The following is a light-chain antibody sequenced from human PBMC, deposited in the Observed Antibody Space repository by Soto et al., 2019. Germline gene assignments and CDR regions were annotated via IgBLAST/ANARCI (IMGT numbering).Light chain of an antibody. CDR2: EVH. Sequence: QSSMTQPASLSGSPGQSITISCTGTSSAMGAYDYVSWFLQHPATPPKIIISEVHKPPSRVSNRFSGSKSGNPTYLNITVLEVGDAAEYSCFSFTTTSGDGFGTGTKATVL. J-gene: IGLJ1*01. CDR3: FSFTTTSGDG. CDR1: SSAMGAYDY. V-gene: IGLV2-14*01.